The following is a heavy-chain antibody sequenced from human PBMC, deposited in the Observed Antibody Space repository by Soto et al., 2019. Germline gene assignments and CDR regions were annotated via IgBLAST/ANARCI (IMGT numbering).Heavy chain of an antibody. CDR2: MNPNSGNT. V-gene: IGHV1-8*01. Sequence: ASVKVSCKASGYTFTGYDINWVRQATGQGLEWMGWMNPNSGNTGYAQKFQGRVTMTRNTSISTAYMELSSLRSEDTAVYYCARATSNYGYYGMDVWGQGTTVTVSS. J-gene: IGHJ6*02. D-gene: IGHD2-2*01. CDR3: ARATSNYGYYGMDV. CDR1: GYTFTGYD.